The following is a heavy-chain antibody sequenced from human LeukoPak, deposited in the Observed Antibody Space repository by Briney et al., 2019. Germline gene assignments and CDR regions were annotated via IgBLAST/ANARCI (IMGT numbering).Heavy chain of an antibody. CDR2: ISSTGRT. V-gene: IGHV4-61*02. CDR1: GASISSDTYF. CDR3: ARGPYDFWSGYVAPKYYFDY. D-gene: IGHD3-3*01. Sequence: PSETLSLTCTVSGASISSDTYFWSWIRQPAGKGLEWIGRISSTGRTDYNPSLTSRVTISVDTSKNQFSLKLSSVTAADTAVYYCARGPYDFWSGYVAPKYYFDYWGQGTLVTVSS. J-gene: IGHJ4*02.